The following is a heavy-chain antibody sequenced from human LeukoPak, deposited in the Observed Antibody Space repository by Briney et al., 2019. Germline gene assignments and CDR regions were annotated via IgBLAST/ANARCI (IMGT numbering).Heavy chain of an antibody. J-gene: IGHJ4*02. Sequence: SVKVSCKASGGTFSSYAISWVRQAPGQGLEWMGGIIPIFGTANYAQKFQGRVTITTDESTSTAYMELSSLRSEDTAVYYCARRSYYYDSSGYYPDYWGQGTLVTVSS. CDR1: GGTFSSYA. V-gene: IGHV1-69*05. CDR3: ARRSYYYDSSGYYPDY. CDR2: IIPIFGTA. D-gene: IGHD3-22*01.